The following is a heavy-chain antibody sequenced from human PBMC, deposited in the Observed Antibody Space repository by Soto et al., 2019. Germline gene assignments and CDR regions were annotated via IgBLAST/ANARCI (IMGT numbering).Heavy chain of an antibody. CDR3: AKKVPGSNPLDS. D-gene: IGHD1-1*01. V-gene: IGHV3-48*01. Sequence: PGGSLRLSCAGSGFLFSSYSMNWVRQAPGKELEWVSYIESISTTIYYADSVRGRFTISRDNSKNTLYLQMNSLRVEDTAVYYCAKKVPGSNPLDSWGQGALVTVSS. J-gene: IGHJ4*02. CDR1: GFLFSSYS. CDR2: IESISTTI.